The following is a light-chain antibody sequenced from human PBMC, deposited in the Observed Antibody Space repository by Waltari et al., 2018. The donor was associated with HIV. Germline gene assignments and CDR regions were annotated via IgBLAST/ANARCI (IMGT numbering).Light chain of an antibody. V-gene: IGLV6-57*02. J-gene: IGLJ2*01. CDR3: QSYDTSSHVV. CDR1: RGSIASHY. Sequence: NFMLTQPHSVSESPGKTVTISCPASRGSIASHYVQWYQQRPGTAPTPVIYDDRQRPSGVPYRFSGSIDSSSNSAYLTISGLKTEDEADYYCQSYDTSSHVVFGGGTKLTVL. CDR2: DDR.